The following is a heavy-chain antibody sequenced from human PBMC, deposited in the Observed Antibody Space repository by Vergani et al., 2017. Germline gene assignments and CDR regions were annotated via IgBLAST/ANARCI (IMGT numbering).Heavy chain of an antibody. D-gene: IGHD6-13*01. CDR2: IIPIFGTA. V-gene: IGHV1-69*01. CDR3: ARPGIAAAEPYYYYYMDV. CDR1: GGTFSSYA. Sequence: QVQLVQSGAEVKKPGSSVKVSCKASGGTFSSYAISWVRQAPGQGLEWMGGIIPIFGTATYAQKFQGRVTFTADEATSTAYMELSSLRSEETAVYYCARPGIAAAEPYYYYYMDVWGKGTTVTVSS. J-gene: IGHJ6*03.